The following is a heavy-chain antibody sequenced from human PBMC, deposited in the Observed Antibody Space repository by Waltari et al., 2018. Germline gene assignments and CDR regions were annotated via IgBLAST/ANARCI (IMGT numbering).Heavy chain of an antibody. Sequence: QVQLQQWGAGLLKPSETLSLTCAVYGGSFSGYYWSWIRQPPGQGLEWIGEIYHSGSTNYNPSLKSRVTISVDKSKNQFSLKLSSVTAADTAVYYCARAYSSGWQYYYYYYGMDVWGQGTTVTVSS. CDR3: ARAYSSGWQYYYYYYGMDV. V-gene: IGHV4-34*01. J-gene: IGHJ6*02. CDR2: IYHSGST. D-gene: IGHD6-19*01. CDR1: GGSFSGYY.